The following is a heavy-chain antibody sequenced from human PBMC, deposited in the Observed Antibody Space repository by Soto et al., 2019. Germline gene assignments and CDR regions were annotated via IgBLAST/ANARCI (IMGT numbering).Heavy chain of an antibody. CDR3: ARGITPTTFGGVIVPYPNDAFDI. CDR2: INAGNGNT. J-gene: IGHJ3*02. V-gene: IGHV1-3*01. Sequence: ASVKVSCKASGYTFTSYAMHWVRQAPGQRLEWMGWINAGNGNTKYSQKFQGRVTITRDTSASTAYMELSSLRSEDTAVYYCARGITPTTFGGVIVPYPNDAFDIWGQGTMVTVSS. CDR1: GYTFTSYA. D-gene: IGHD3-16*02.